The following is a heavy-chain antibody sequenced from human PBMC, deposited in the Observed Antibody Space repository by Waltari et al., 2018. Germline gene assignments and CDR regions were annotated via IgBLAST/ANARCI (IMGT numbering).Heavy chain of an antibody. CDR3: TRGGRDSSWYWRD. CDR2: IKQDGSEK. CDR1: GLSLRNYW. V-gene: IGHV3-7*01. Sequence: EVQLVESGGGLAQPGGSLRLSCSASGLSLRNYWMTWVRKASGKGPEWVANIKQDGSEKYYMDSVKGRFTISRDNAKNSLYLQMNNLRVEDTAVYYCTRGGRDSSWYWRDWGQGTLVTVSS. J-gene: IGHJ4*02. D-gene: IGHD6-13*01.